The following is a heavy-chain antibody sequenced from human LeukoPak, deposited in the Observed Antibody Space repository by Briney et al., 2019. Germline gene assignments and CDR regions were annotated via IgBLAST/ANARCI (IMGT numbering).Heavy chain of an antibody. J-gene: IGHJ4*02. CDR3: ARDTRQLLRGYVDY. CDR2: ISWDGGST. Sequence: GGSLRLSCAASGFTFDDYAMHWVRQAPGKGLEWVSLISWDGGSTYYADSVKGRFTISRDNSKNTLYLQMNSLRAEDTAVYYCARDTRQLLRGYVDYWGQGTLVTVSS. V-gene: IGHV3-43D*03. CDR1: GFTFDDYA. D-gene: IGHD2-2*01.